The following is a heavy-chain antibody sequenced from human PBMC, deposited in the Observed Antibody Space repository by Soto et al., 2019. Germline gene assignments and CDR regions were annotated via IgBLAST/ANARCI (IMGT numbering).Heavy chain of an antibody. CDR3: AKGDNLGPKTGYAFDP. CDR1: GDSVSSNTAS. D-gene: IGHD5-12*01. V-gene: IGHV6-1*01. J-gene: IGHJ5*02. Sequence: CAISGDSVSSNTASWNWIRQSPSRGLEWLGRTYFRSKWYNDYAVSVKSRIIINPDTSNNQFSLQLNSVTPEDTAVYFCAKGDNLGPKTGYAFDPWGQGIMVTVSS. CDR2: TYFRSKWYN.